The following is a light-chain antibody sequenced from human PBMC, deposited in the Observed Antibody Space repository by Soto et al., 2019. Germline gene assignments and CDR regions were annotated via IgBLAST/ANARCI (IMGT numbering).Light chain of an antibody. J-gene: IGLJ2*01. CDR2: DVN. CDR1: TSDVGRYNY. Sequence: QSALTQPASVSGSPGQSITISCTGTTSDVGRYNYVSWYQQHPGKVPKLMIYDVNNRPSGVSNRFSGSKSGNTASLTISGLQADDEADYYCTSFTSSTTVVFGGGTKPTVL. CDR3: TSFTSSTTVV. V-gene: IGLV2-14*03.